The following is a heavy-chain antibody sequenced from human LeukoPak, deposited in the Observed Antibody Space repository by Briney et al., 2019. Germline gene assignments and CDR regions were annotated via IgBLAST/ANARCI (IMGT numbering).Heavy chain of an antibody. J-gene: IGHJ4*02. CDR2: ISNDGSKK. Sequence: PVGSLRLSCAASGFTFSSYTIHWVRQPPGKGLDWVAVISNDGSKKYYADSVKGRFTISRDNSKNTLSLQVSSLRTEDTAVYYCAKDRYSYAFEYSDSWGQGTLVTVSS. CDR1: GFTFSSYT. V-gene: IGHV3-30*04. D-gene: IGHD5-18*01. CDR3: AKDRYSYAFEYSDS.